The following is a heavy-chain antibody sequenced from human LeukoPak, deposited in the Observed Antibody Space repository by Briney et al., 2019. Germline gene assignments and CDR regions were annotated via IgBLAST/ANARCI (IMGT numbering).Heavy chain of an antibody. CDR3: ARDGVVVVAAHYFDY. Sequence: GGSLRLSCAASGFTFGSSRMTWVRQAPGKGLEWVSYISRSSSTIYYADSVKGRFTISRDNAKNSLYLQMNSLRDEDTAVYYCARDGVVVVAAHYFDYWGQGTLVTVSS. V-gene: IGHV3-48*02. CDR2: ISRSSSTI. CDR1: GFTFGSSR. J-gene: IGHJ4*02. D-gene: IGHD2-15*01.